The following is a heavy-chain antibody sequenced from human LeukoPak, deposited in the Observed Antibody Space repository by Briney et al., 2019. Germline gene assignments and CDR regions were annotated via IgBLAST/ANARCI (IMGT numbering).Heavy chain of an antibody. D-gene: IGHD5-12*01. CDR2: IYYSGST. Sequence: SETLSLTCTVSGGSISSSSYYWGWIRQPPGKGLEWIGSIYYSGSTYYNPSLKSRVTISVDTSKNQFSLKLSSVTAADTAVYYCARAVDIVATIDYWGQGALVTVSS. CDR3: ARAVDIVATIDY. CDR1: GGSISSSSYY. J-gene: IGHJ4*02. V-gene: IGHV4-39*01.